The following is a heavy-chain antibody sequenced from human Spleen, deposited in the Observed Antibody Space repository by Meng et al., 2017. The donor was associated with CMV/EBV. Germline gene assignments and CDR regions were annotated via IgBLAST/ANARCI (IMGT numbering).Heavy chain of an antibody. Sequence: FPFSSYAMSLVRQAPGKGLEWVSGISDSGGSTYYADSVKGQFTISRDNSKNTLYLQMNSLRAEDTAVYYCAKGALDYGGNSYYFDYWGQGTLVTVSS. CDR1: FPFSSYA. D-gene: IGHD4-23*01. J-gene: IGHJ4*02. V-gene: IGHV3-23*01. CDR3: AKGALDYGGNSYYFDY. CDR2: ISDSGGST.